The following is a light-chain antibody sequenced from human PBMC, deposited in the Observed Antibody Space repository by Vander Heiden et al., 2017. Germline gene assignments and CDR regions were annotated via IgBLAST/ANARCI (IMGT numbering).Light chain of an antibody. V-gene: IGLV3-1*01. CDR3: QAWDSSTVVV. Sequence: SYELTQPPSVSVSPVQPASITCSGDKLGDKYACWYQQKPGQSPVLVIYQDSKRPSGIPERFSGSNSGNTATLTISGTQAMDEADYYCQAWDSSTVVVFGGGTKLTVL. CDR1: KLGDKY. J-gene: IGLJ2*01. CDR2: QDS.